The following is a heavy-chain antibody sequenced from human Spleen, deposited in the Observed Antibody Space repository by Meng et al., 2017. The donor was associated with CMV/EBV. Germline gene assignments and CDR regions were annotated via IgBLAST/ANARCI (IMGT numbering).Heavy chain of an antibody. D-gene: IGHD1-14*01. CDR1: GGSFSGYY. J-gene: IGHJ5*02. V-gene: IGHV4-30-4*08. CDR3: ARAEYYNWFDP. CDR2: IYYSGNT. Sequence: QLQLQEWGAGLLKPSETLSLTCAVYGGSFSGYYWSWIRQPPGKGLEWIGYIYYSGNTYYNPSLKSRVTISIDTSKNQFSLKLSSVTAADTAVYYCARAEYYNWFDPWGQGTLVTVSS.